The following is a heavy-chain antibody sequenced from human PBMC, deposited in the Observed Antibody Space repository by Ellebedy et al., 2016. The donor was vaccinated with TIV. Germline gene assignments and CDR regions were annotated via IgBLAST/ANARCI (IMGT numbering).Heavy chain of an antibody. V-gene: IGHV3-23*01. CDR2: LTTGGVT. CDR1: GFTFSTYA. Sequence: PGGSLRLSCVVSGFTFSTYAMRRFRQAPGKGLEWVSALTTGGVTFYADSVKGRFTISRDNSKDTLYLQVNSLRAEDTAVYYCARDPVGVEPAFDIWGQGTMVTVSS. J-gene: IGHJ3*02. CDR3: ARDPVGVEPAFDI. D-gene: IGHD4-23*01.